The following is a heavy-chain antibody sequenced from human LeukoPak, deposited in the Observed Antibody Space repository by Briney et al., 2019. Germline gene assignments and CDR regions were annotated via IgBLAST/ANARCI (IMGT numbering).Heavy chain of an antibody. CDR2: IYHSGST. Sequence: SETLSLTCAVSGGSISSSNWWRWVRQPPGKGLEWIGEIYHSGSTNYNPSHKSRVTISVVKSKNQFSLKLSSVPAADTAVYYCAGRYFDWLLSPYYYGMDVWGKGTTVTVSS. CDR3: AGRYFDWLLSPYYYGMDV. J-gene: IGHJ6*04. D-gene: IGHD3-9*01. CDR1: GGSISSSNW. V-gene: IGHV4-4*02.